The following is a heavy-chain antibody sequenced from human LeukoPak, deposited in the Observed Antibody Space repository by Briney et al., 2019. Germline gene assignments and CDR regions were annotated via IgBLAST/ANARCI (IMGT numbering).Heavy chain of an antibody. Sequence: GASVKVSCKASGGTFSSYTISWVRQAPGQGLEWMGRIIPILGIANYAQKFQGRVTITADKSTSTAYMELSSLRSEDTAVHYCARHPHYYPYYMNVWGKGTTVTVSS. V-gene: IGHV1-69*02. CDR2: IIPILGIA. D-gene: IGHD3-10*01. J-gene: IGHJ6*03. CDR1: GGTFSSYT. CDR3: ARHPHYYPYYMNV.